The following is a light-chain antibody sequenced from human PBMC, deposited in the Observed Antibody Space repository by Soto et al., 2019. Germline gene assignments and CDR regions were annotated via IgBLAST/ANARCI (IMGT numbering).Light chain of an antibody. CDR3: GSWDSSLSAYV. V-gene: IGLV1-51*01. J-gene: IGLJ1*01. CDR2: DDD. CDR1: ISNIGGNS. Sequence: QSVLTQPPSLSAAPGQKVTISCSGSISNIGGNSVSWYQQLPGTAPKLLIYDDDKRPSGIPDRFSGSKSGTSATLGITGFQTGDEADYYCGSWDSSLSAYVFATGTKVNVL.